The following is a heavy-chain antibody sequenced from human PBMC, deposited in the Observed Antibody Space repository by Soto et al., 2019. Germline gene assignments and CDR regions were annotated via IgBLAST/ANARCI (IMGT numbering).Heavy chain of an antibody. CDR1: GFAFSSYA. D-gene: IGHD5-12*01. J-gene: IGHJ1*01. CDR3: ASEFRLGHSGYQRYFQL. Sequence: QVHLVESGGGVVQPGRSLRLSCAASGFAFSSYAMHWVRQAPGKGLEWVAVISYDENNKYYADSVKGRFTISRDNSKNTLSLQMNSLRPEDTAVYYCASEFRLGHSGYQRYFQLWGQGTLVTVSS. CDR2: ISYDENNK. V-gene: IGHV3-30-3*01.